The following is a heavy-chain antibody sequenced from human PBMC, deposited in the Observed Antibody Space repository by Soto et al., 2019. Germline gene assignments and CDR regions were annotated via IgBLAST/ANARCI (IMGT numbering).Heavy chain of an antibody. J-gene: IGHJ6*02. V-gene: IGHV3-23*01. D-gene: IGHD6-25*01. CDR2: ATSSGVDT. CDR1: GFTFNSYD. CDR3: AKVQQRPRGSPSVKLGLGV. Sequence: VQLSESGGDLVQSGESLRLSCAASGFTFNSYDMTWVRQAPGKGLEWLSSATSSGVDTYDADSVKGRSTINRNNSKDTDYLQITSLRAEDTAVYYCAKVQQRPRGSPSVKLGLGVWGQVTTVTVSS.